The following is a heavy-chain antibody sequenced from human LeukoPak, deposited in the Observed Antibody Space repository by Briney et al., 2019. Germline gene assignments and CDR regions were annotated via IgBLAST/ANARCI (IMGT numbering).Heavy chain of an antibody. CDR1: GYTFTSYD. J-gene: IGHJ3*02. CDR2: MNPNSGNT. V-gene: IGHV1-8*01. D-gene: IGHD3-22*01. Sequence: ASVKVSCKASGYTFTSYDINWVRQATGQGLEWMGWMNPNSGNTGYAQKFQGRVTMARNTSISTAYMELRSLRSDDTAVYYCARDRTVRGYYYDSSGYYSPAFDIWGQGTMVTVSS. CDR3: ARDRTVRGYYYDSSGYYSPAFDI.